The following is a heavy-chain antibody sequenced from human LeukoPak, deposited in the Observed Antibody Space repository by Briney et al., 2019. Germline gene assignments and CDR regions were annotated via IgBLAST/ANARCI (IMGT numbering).Heavy chain of an antibody. V-gene: IGHV4-59*01. CDR2: IYYSGTT. J-gene: IGHJ4*02. D-gene: IGHD1-1*01. Sequence: SETLSLTCTVSGVSISGSYWSWIRQLPGKELEWIGYIYYSGTTNYNPSLKSRVTISVDTSRNQFSLKLSSVTAADTAVYYCARKTTGTMSPYFAYWGQGTLVTVSS. CDR1: GVSISGSY. CDR3: ARKTTGTMSPYFAY.